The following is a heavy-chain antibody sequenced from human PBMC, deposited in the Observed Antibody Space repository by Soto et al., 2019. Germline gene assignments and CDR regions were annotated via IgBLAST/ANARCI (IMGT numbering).Heavy chain of an antibody. J-gene: IGHJ5*02. V-gene: IGHV3-9*01. CDR2: ISWNSGSI. CDR3: AKDLDGTIANVFDT. CDR1: GFTFDDYA. Sequence: LRLSCAASGFTFDDYAMHWVRQAPGKGLEWVSGISWNSGSIGYADSVKGRFTISRDNAKNSLYLQMNSLRAEDTALYYCAKDLDGTIANVFDTRGQGTLVPVSS.